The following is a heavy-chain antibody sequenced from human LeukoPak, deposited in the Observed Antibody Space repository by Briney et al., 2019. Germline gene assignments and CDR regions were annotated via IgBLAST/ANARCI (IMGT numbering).Heavy chain of an antibody. V-gene: IGHV4-59*01. CDR1: GGSITTFS. J-gene: IGHJ4*02. CDR2: IYSSTT. Sequence: PSETLSLTCTVSGGSITTFSWTGARQSPGKGLEWIGSIYSSTTNFNPSFKSRVAMSVDTSKNQFSLRLNSVTTADSAVYYCARDTTVASGMQFWGQGTLVTVSS. D-gene: IGHD4-23*01. CDR3: ARDTTVASGMQF.